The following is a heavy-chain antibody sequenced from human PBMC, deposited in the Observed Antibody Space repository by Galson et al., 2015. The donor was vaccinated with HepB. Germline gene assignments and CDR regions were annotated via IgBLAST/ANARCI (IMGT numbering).Heavy chain of an antibody. CDR3: ARLWGRDSSGWYLDY. CDR1: GYSLTSYW. V-gene: IGHV5-51*03. J-gene: IGHJ4*02. D-gene: IGHD6-19*01. Sequence: QSGAEVKKPGESLTISCTGSGYSLTSYWIGWVRQMPGKGLEWMGIIYPNDSHTRYSPSFQGQVTISADKSISTAYLQWSSLKASDTAMFYCARLWGRDSSGWYLDYWGQGTLVTVSS. CDR2: IYPNDSHT.